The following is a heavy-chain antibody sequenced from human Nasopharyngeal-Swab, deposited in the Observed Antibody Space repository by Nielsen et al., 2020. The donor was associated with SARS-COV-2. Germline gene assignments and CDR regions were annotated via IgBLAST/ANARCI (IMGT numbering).Heavy chain of an antibody. D-gene: IGHD4-17*01. CDR1: GGSISSGSYY. Sequence: LRLSCTVSGGSISSGSYYWIWIRQPAGKGLEWIGRIYTSGSTNYNPSLKSRVTISVDTSKNQFSLKLSSVTAADTAVYYCARGLRGVTTYYYYYMDVWGKGTTVHRLL. J-gene: IGHJ6*03. CDR3: ARGLRGVTTYYYYYMDV. V-gene: IGHV4-61*02. CDR2: IYTSGST.